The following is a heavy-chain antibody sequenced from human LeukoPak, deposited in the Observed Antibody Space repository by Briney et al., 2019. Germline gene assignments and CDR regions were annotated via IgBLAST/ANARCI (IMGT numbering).Heavy chain of an antibody. D-gene: IGHD3-10*01. J-gene: IGHJ4*02. Sequence: GGSLRLSCAAPGFSFSDYYMTWIRQAPGKGLEWVSAISNNNYANYADSVRGRFTISRDNAKKSLYLQVNSLRAEDTAVYYCARRRNYYGSADYWGQGTLVTVSS. CDR2: ISNNNYA. CDR3: ARRRNYYGSADY. V-gene: IGHV3-11*03. CDR1: GFSFSDYY.